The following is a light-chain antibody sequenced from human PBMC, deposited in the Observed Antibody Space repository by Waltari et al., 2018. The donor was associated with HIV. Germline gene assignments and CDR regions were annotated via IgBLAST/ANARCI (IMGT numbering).Light chain of an antibody. J-gene: IGLJ2*01. Sequence: QLVLTQSPSASASLGASVTLTCTLSSGHSSYVIAWHQQQPKKGPRYLINLNSDGSHFKGDGIPYRFSCSSSGAERYLTISSLQSEDEADYYCQTWGTGIVVFGGGTKLTVL. CDR2: LNSDGSH. CDR3: QTWGTGIVV. V-gene: IGLV4-69*01. CDR1: SGHSSYV.